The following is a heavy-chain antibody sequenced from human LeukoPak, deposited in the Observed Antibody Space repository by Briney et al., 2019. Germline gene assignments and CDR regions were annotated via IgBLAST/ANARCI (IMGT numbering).Heavy chain of an antibody. CDR2: IYYSGNT. V-gene: IGHV4-59*01. CDR1: GGSISSSS. CDR3: ASLRTSSWYLDY. Sequence: SETLSLTCTVSGGSISSSSWSWIRQPPGKGLEWIGYIYYSGNTNYNPSLKSRVTISVDTSKNQFSLKLSSVTAADTAVYYCASLRTSSWYLDYWGQGTLVTVSS. D-gene: IGHD2-2*01. J-gene: IGHJ4*02.